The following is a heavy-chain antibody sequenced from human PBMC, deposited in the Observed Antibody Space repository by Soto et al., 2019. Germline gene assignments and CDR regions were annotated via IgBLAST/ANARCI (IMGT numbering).Heavy chain of an antibody. J-gene: IGHJ6*02. CDR2: IYYSGST. D-gene: IGHD2-15*01. CDR3: ARDCSGGSSYSLNGYYYYGMDV. Sequence: TSETLSLTCTVSGGSISSGDYYWSWIRQPPGKGLEWIGYIYYSGSTYYNPSLKSRVTISVDTSKNQLSLKLSSVTAADTAVYYCARDCSGGSSYSLNGYYYYGMDVWGQGTTVTVSS. V-gene: IGHV4-30-4*01. CDR1: GGSISSGDYY.